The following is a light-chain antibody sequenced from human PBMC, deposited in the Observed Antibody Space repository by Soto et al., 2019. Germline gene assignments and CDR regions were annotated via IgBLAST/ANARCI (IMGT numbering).Light chain of an antibody. CDR2: AAS. V-gene: IGKV1-17*02. CDR3: LQQYIHPPWT. Sequence: DIQMTQSPSSLSASVGDRVTITCRASQGISNDLNWYQQKPRKAPKPLIYAASSLQGGVPSRFSGSGSETEFTLTISDLQPEAFATYYCLQQYIHPPWTFGQGTKVEIK. CDR1: QGISND. J-gene: IGKJ1*01.